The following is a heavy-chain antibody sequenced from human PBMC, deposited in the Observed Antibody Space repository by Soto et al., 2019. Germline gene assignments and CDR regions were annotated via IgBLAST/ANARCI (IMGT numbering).Heavy chain of an antibody. V-gene: IGHV1-2*04. CDR2: INPNSGGT. Sequence: ASVKVSCKASGYTFTGYYMHWVRQAPGQGLEWMGWINPNSGGTNYAQKFQGWVTMTRDTSISTAYMELSRLRSDDTAVYYCARVVGQWLVKGWSYYYYYGMDVWGQGTTVTVSS. J-gene: IGHJ6*02. CDR3: ARVVGQWLVKGWSYYYYYGMDV. D-gene: IGHD6-19*01. CDR1: GYTFTGYY.